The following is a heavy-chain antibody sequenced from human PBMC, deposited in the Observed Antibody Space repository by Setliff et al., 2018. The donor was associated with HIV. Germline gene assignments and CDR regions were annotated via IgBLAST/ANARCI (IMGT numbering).Heavy chain of an antibody. CDR2: IIPILGIA. J-gene: IGHJ5*02. D-gene: IGHD6-19*01. CDR1: GGTFSSYA. CDR3: VRGYRSAWNSWFDA. V-gene: IGHV1-69*10. Sequence: ASVKVSCKASGGTFSSYAISWVRQAPGQGLEWMGGIIPILGIATYAQKFQGRVTITADKSTSTAYMELSSLRSEDTAVYYCVRGYRSAWNSWFDAWGQGARVTVSS.